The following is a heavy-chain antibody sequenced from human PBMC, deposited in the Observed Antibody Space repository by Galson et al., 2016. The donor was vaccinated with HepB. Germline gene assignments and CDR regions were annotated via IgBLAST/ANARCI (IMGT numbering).Heavy chain of an antibody. V-gene: IGHV4-59*01. D-gene: IGHD3-3*01. CDR3: ARDRYDFWSGYPHYSDY. J-gene: IGHJ4*02. CDR2: ISYSGIT. Sequence: LSLTCTVSGGSISPYYWSWIRQPPGKGLEWIGYISYSGITNYNPSLKSRVTISVDTSKNQFSLKLSSVTAADTAVYYCARDRYDFWSGYPHYSDYWGQGTLVTVSS. CDR1: GGSISPYY.